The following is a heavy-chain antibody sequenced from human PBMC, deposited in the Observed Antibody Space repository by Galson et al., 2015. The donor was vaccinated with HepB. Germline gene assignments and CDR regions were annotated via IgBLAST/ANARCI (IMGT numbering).Heavy chain of an antibody. Sequence: LSLTCTVSGGSINSHYWSWIRQPPGQGLEWIGYIYYTGTTNYSPSLKSRVTISVDTSKNQFSLRLNSVTAADTAVYYCALSIPGGDYGDYWYFDLWGRGTLVTVSS. J-gene: IGHJ2*01. CDR3: ALSIPGGDYGDYWYFDL. V-gene: IGHV4-59*08. D-gene: IGHD4-17*01. CDR2: IYYTGTT. CDR1: GGSINSHY.